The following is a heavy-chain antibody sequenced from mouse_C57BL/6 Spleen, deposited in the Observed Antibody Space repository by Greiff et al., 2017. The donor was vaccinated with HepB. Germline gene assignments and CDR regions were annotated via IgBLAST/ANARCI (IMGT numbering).Heavy chain of an antibody. J-gene: IGHJ4*01. CDR1: GYTFTSYW. CDR2: IDPSDSET. Sequence: QVQLKQPGAELVRPGSSVKLSCKASGYTFTSYWMHWVKQRPIQGLEWIGNIDPSDSETHYNQKFKDKATLTVDKSSSTAYMQLSSLTSEDSAVYYCARGGLLRSPYAMDYWGQGTSVTVSS. D-gene: IGHD1-1*01. V-gene: IGHV1-52*01. CDR3: ARGGLLRSPYAMDY.